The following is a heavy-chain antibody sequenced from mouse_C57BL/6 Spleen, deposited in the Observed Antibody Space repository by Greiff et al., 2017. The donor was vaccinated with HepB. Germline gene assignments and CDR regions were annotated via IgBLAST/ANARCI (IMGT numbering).Heavy chain of an antibody. CDR1: GYAFTNYL. Sequence: VQLQQSGAELVRPGPSVKVSCKASGYAFTNYLIEWVKQRPGQGLEWIGVINPGSGGTNYNEKFKGKATLTADKSSSTAYMQLSSLTSEDSAVYFCARRSGGEGAMDYWGQGTSVTVSS. CDR3: ARRSGGEGAMDY. V-gene: IGHV1-54*01. J-gene: IGHJ4*01. CDR2: INPGSGGT.